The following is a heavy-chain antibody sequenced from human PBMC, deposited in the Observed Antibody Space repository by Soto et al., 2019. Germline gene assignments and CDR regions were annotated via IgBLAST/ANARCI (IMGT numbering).Heavy chain of an antibody. Sequence: QVQLQESGPGLVKPSGTLSLTCAVSGGSISGINWWYWVRQPPGKGLEWIGEIYHSGSTNYNPSLKMRVTIAVDKSKNHFSLQLISVTAADTAVDYCARFGGGMDVWGQGTTVTVSS. D-gene: IGHD3-10*01. CDR2: IYHSGST. CDR3: ARFGGGMDV. V-gene: IGHV4-4*02. CDR1: GGSISGINW. J-gene: IGHJ6*02.